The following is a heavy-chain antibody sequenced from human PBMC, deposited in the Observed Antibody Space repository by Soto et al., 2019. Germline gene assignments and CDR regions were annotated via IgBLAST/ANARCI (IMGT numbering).Heavy chain of an antibody. Sequence: SETLSLTCTVSGGSISSGGYYWSWIRQHPGKGLEWIGYIYYSGSTYYNPSLKSRVTISVDTSKNQFSLKLSSVTAADTAVYYCARDRLIVATKTYYYYYGMDVWGQGTTVTVSS. V-gene: IGHV4-31*03. CDR2: IYYSGST. D-gene: IGHD5-12*01. J-gene: IGHJ6*02. CDR1: GGSISSGGYY. CDR3: ARDRLIVATKTYYYYYGMDV.